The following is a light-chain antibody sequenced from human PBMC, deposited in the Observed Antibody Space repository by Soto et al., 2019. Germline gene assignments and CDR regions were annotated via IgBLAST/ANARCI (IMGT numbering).Light chain of an antibody. Sequence: EVVLTQSPATLSLSPGERATLFCRASQSVSIYVAWFQQKPGQAPRRLIYDTSNRATGIPARFSGSGSGTDFTLTISSLEPEDCAVYYCQQRMTWPPITFGQGTRLAI. V-gene: IGKV3-11*01. J-gene: IGKJ5*01. CDR3: QQRMTWPPIT. CDR1: QSVSIY. CDR2: DTS.